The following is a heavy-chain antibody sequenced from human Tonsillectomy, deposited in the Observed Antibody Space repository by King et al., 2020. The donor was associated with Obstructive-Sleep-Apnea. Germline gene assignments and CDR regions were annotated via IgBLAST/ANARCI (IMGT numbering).Heavy chain of an antibody. CDR2: ISGSGSST. CDR1: GFTFSSYA. D-gene: IGHD3-10*01. Sequence: VQLVESGGGLVQPGGSLRLSCAASGFTFSSYAMSWVRQAPGKGLEWVSAISGSGSSTYYADSMKGRFTISRDNSKNTLFLQMNSLRAEDTAVYYCAKFPYGSGSYYTDYWGQGTLVTVSS. J-gene: IGHJ4*02. V-gene: IGHV3-23*04. CDR3: AKFPYGSGSYYTDY.